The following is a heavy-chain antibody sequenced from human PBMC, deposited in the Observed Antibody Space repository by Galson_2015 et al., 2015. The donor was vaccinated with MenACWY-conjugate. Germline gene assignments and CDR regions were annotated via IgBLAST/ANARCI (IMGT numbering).Heavy chain of an antibody. D-gene: IGHD4-17*01. CDR2: INSDGSTI. J-gene: IGHJ5*02. V-gene: IGHV3-74*01. CDR3: ARGYGGYIPPVS. CDR1: GFTFSNYW. Sequence: SLRLSCAASGFTFSNYWMHWVRQVPGKGLVWVSRINSDGSTISYADSVKGRFTISRDNAKNTLYLQMNSLRAEDTAVYYCARGYGGYIPPVSWGQGTLVTVSS.